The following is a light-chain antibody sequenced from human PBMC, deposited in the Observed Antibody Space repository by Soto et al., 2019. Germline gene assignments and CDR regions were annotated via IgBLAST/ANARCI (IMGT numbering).Light chain of an antibody. CDR1: RSNVESNT. J-gene: IGLJ1*01. Sequence: QAVVTQPPSASGTPGQRVTISCSGSRSNVESNTVSWYQQLPGTAPKLLIYSNDQWPSGVPDRFSGSKSGTSASLAISGLQSEDEADYFCAAWDDRLNDYFFGTGTKVTVL. CDR3: AAWDDRLNDYF. V-gene: IGLV1-44*01. CDR2: SND.